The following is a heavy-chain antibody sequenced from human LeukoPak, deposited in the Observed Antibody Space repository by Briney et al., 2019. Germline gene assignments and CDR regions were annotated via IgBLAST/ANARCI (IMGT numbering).Heavy chain of an antibody. D-gene: IGHD6-13*01. J-gene: IGHJ3*02. Sequence: ASVKVSCKASGYTFIAYYLHWVRQVPGQGLEWMGWINPASGGTNYAQKFQGRVTMTEDTSTDTAYMELSSLRSEDTAVYYCATASWREGHGGAFDIWGQGTMVTVSS. V-gene: IGHV1-2*02. CDR3: ATASWREGHGGAFDI. CDR2: INPASGGT. CDR1: GYTFIAYY.